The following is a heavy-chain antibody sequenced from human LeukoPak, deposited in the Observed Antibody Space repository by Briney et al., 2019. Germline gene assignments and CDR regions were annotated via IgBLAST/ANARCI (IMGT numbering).Heavy chain of an antibody. CDR3: AKVPSMFRAEDFDY. D-gene: IGHD3-10*01. J-gene: IGHJ4*02. CDR2: ISASGGNT. V-gene: IGHV3-23*01. Sequence: GASLRLSCAASGFTFSIYATSWVRHAPGKGLECVSAISASGGNTYYTDSVKGRSTISRDNSKNTLYLQKNSLRAEDTAVYYCAKVPSMFRAEDFDYWGQGTLVTVSS. CDR1: GFTFSIYA.